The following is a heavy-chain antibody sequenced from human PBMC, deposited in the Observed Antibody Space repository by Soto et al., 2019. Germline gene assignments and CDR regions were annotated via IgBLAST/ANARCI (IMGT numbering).Heavy chain of an antibody. V-gene: IGHV3-21*01. Sequence: EVQLVESGGGLVKPGGSLRLSCAASGFTFSSYSMNWVRQAPGKGLEWVSSISSSSSYIYYADSVEGRFTIPRDNAKNSLYLQMHSLRAEDTAVYYCARGRTTVTNEAFDIWGQGTMVTVSS. CDR2: ISSSSSYI. D-gene: IGHD4-17*01. CDR1: GFTFSSYS. J-gene: IGHJ3*02. CDR3: ARGRTTVTNEAFDI.